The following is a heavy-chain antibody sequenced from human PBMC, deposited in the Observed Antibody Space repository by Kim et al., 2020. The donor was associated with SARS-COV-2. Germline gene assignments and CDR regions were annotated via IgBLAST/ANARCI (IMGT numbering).Heavy chain of an antibody. J-gene: IGHJ6*01. Sequence: SVKVSCKASGGRFGDYGISWMRQAPGQGLEWMGGIVPYFDTSNYAQKLQGRLTISADTSTNTAFMELNSLRSQDTALYFCARARGRVTNYYAMDVWGQG. CDR2: IVPYFDTS. CDR3: ARARGRVTNYYAMDV. CDR1: GGRFGDYG. V-gene: IGHV1-69*06. D-gene: IGHD6-25*01.